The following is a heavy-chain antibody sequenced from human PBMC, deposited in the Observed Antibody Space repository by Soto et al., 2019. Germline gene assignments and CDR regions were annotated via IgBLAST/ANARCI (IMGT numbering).Heavy chain of an antibody. CDR1: EFTFSDYS. CDR2: MSSDSTYI. V-gene: IGHV3-21*01. CDR3: MGGDYDRYSYYGLDV. D-gene: IGHD4-17*01. J-gene: IGHJ6*02. Sequence: DVQLVDSGGGLVKPGGSLRLSCAGSEFTFSDYSMNWVRQAPGKGLEWVSSMSSDSTYIYYADSVKGRFTISRDNAKNLLYLQMDSLRVEDTAVYYCMGGDYDRYSYYGLDVWGQGTAVIVSS.